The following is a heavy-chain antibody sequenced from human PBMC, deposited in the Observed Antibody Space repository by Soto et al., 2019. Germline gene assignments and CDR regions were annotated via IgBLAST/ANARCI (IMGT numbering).Heavy chain of an antibody. CDR1: GYTFTNYG. CDR3: ARGGSSWSAEYYQH. D-gene: IGHD6-13*01. Sequence: QVQLVQSGAEVKKPGASVKVSCKASGYTFTNYGISWVRQAPGQGPEWMGWISGYNGQTKHLQTLQGRVTMTTDTSTSTAYMELRSLRFDDTAVYYCARGGSSWSAEYYQHWGQGTLVIVSS. CDR2: ISGYNGQT. J-gene: IGHJ1*01. V-gene: IGHV1-18*01.